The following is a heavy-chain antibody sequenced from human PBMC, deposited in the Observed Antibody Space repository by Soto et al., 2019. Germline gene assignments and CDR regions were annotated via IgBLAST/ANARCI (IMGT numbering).Heavy chain of an antibody. CDR2: INPSGGST. J-gene: IGHJ4*02. CDR1: GYTVTTFY. D-gene: IGHD3-22*01. CDR3: ATSQSCVTDTDSRGDY. Sequence: QVQLVQSGAEVRKPGASVKVSCKASGYTVTTFYLHWVRQAPGLGLEWMGLINPSGGSTTYAEKFRGRVKMTRETSASRVKMELSSQRSWDKAVYYCATSQSCVTDTDSRGDYWGQGTLVTVSS. V-gene: IGHV1-46*01.